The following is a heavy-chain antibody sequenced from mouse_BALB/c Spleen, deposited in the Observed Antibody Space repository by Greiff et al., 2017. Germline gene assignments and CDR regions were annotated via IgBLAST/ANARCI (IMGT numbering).Heavy chain of an antibody. CDR2: IDTSDSYT. CDR3: ARSPPYGNYAMDY. CDR1: GYTFTDYW. J-gene: IGHJ4*01. Sequence: QVQLQQPGAELVMPGASVKMSCKASGYTFTDYWMHWVKQRPGQGLEWIGAIDTSDSYTSYNQKFKGKATLTVDESSSTAYMQLSSLTSEDSAVYYCARSPPYGNYAMDYWGQGTSVTVSS. V-gene: IGHV1-69*01. D-gene: IGHD2-1*01.